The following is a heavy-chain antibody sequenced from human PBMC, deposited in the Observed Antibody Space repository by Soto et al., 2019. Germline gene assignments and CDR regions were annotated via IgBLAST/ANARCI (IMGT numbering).Heavy chain of an antibody. Sequence: SETLSLTCTVSGGSISSCGYYWSWIRQHPGKGLEWIGYIYYSGSTYYNPSLKSRVTISVDTSKNQFSLKLSSVTAADTAVYYCARDGSYDYVWGSYRPGYGMDVWSQGTTVTVSS. CDR2: IYYSGST. CDR1: GGSISSCGYY. CDR3: ARDGSYDYVWGSYRPGYGMDV. D-gene: IGHD3-16*02. V-gene: IGHV4-31*03. J-gene: IGHJ6*02.